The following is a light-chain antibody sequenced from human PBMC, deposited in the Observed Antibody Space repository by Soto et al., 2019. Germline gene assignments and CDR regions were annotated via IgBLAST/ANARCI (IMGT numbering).Light chain of an antibody. CDR3: CSYARVSTFV. CDR1: SSDVGSYNL. Sequence: QSALTQPASVSGSPGQSITISCTGTSSDVGSYNLVSWYQHHPGKVPKLMIYEGSARPSGDSNRFSGSKSGNTASLTISGLQAEDEAAYYCCSYARVSTFVFGGGTKLTVL. CDR2: EGS. J-gene: IGLJ2*01. V-gene: IGLV2-23*03.